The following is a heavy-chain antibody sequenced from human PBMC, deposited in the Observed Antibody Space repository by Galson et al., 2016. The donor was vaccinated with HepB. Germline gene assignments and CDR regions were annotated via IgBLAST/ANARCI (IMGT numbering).Heavy chain of an antibody. CDR2: TSANSGAT. CDR1: GETLTGYY. D-gene: IGHD6-25*01. CDR3: ATSTGYRSGWGAFYI. V-gene: IGHV1-2*04. Sequence: SVKVSCKASGETLTGYYMHWVRQAPGQGLEWMAWTSANSGATNYAQKFQGWVTMTRDTSISTAYMELTSLTSDATAIYYCATSTGYRSGWGAFYIWDQGTMVTVSS. J-gene: IGHJ3*02.